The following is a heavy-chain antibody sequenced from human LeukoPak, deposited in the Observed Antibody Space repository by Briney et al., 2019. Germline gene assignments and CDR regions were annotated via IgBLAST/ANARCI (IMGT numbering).Heavy chain of an antibody. D-gene: IGHD3-3*01. CDR2: IYPGDSDT. CDR3: ARHPADTIFGVGPDY. J-gene: IGHJ4*02. CDR1: GYTFTNYW. Sequence: GESLKISSKGSGYTFTNYWIGWVRQMPGKGLEWMGIIYPGDSDTRYSPSFQGQVTISADKSISTAYLQWSSLKASDTAMFYCARHPADTIFGVGPDYWGQGTLVTVSS. V-gene: IGHV5-51*01.